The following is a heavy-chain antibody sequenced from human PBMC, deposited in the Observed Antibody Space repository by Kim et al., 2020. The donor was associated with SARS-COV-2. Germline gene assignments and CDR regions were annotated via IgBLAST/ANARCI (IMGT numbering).Heavy chain of an antibody. D-gene: IGHD5-12*01. J-gene: IGHJ4*02. Sequence: SETLSLTCTVSGGSISSSSYYWGWIRQPPGKGLEWIGSIYYSGSTYYNPSLKSRVTISVDTSKNQFSLKLSSVTAADTAVYYCAGYSGYDRGDYWGQGTMVTVSS. CDR3: AGYSGYDRGDY. V-gene: IGHV4-39*01. CDR2: IYYSGST. CDR1: GGSISSSSYY.